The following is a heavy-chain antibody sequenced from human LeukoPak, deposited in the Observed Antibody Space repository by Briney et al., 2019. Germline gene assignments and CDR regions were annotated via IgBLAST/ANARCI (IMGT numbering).Heavy chain of an antibody. CDR3: ARGAVFTMVRGRGVDY. Sequence: GGSLRLSCAASGFSLTTYEMNWVRQAPGKGLEWGSYISSSGDSIYYADSVKGRFTISRDNAKNSLYLQMNSLRAEDTAVYYCARGAVFTMVRGRGVDYWGQGTLVTVSS. V-gene: IGHV3-48*03. J-gene: IGHJ4*02. D-gene: IGHD3-10*01. CDR2: ISSSGDSI. CDR1: GFSLTTYE.